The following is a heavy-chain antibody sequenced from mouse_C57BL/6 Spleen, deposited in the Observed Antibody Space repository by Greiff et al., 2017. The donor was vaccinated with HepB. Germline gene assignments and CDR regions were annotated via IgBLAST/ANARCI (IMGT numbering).Heavy chain of an antibody. J-gene: IGHJ2*01. Sequence: EVHLVESGGGLVKPGGSLKLSCAASGFTFSDYGMHWVRQAPEKGLEWVAYISSGSSTIYYADTVKGRFTISSDNAKNTLFLQMTSLRSEDTAMYYCARPNYYGSSFDYWGQGTTLTVSS. CDR2: ISSGSSTI. CDR1: GFTFSDYG. V-gene: IGHV5-17*01. CDR3: ARPNYYGSSFDY. D-gene: IGHD1-1*01.